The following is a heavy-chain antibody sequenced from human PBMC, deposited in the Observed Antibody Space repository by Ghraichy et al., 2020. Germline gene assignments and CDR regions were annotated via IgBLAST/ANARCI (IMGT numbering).Heavy chain of an antibody. CDR1: GFTFGEYL. CDR2: IKKDGDER. CDR3: ARAPSGPAGGYIDY. D-gene: IGHD1-14*01. J-gene: IGHJ4*02. V-gene: IGHV3-7*04. Sequence: GGSLRLSCAASGFTFGEYLMTWVRQAPGKGVEWVANIKKDGDERFYVASAKGRFTISRDNAKNSVNLQMNSLRAEDTAVYYCARAPSGPAGGYIDYWGQGTLVTVSS.